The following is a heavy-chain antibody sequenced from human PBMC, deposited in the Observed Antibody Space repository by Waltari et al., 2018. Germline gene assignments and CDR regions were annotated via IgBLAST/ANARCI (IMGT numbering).Heavy chain of an antibody. CDR1: GGSIXXYY. CDR2: IYYSGST. CDR3: ARXGAPRFDP. J-gene: IGHJ5*02. Sequence: QVQLQESGPGLVXPSETLSLTCTVSGGSIXXYYWSWIRQPPGKGLEWIGYIYYSGSTNYNPSLKSRVTISVDTSKNQFSLKXSSVTAADTAVYYCARXGAPRFDPWGQGTLVXXSS. V-gene: IGHV4-59*01.